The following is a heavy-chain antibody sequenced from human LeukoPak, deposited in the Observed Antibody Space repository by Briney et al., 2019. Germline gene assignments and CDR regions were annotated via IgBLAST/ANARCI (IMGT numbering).Heavy chain of an antibody. J-gene: IGHJ4*02. V-gene: IGHV3-11*01. D-gene: IGHD2-8*01. CDR3: AKLYYGDYSVY. Sequence: GGSLRLSCAASGFTFSDYYMSWIRQAPGKGLKWVSYISSSGSTIYYADSVKGRFTISRDNAKNSLYLQMNSLRAEDTAVYYCAKLYYGDYSVYWGQGTLVTVSS. CDR2: ISSSGSTI. CDR1: GFTFSDYY.